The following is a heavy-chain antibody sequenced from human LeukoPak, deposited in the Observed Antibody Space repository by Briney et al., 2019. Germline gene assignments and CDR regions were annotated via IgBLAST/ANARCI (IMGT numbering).Heavy chain of an antibody. V-gene: IGHV3-21*01. CDR2: ISWRSSDI. CDR1: GFTLSSYN. CDR3: ARFWGSSGYLGD. J-gene: IGHJ4*02. D-gene: IGHD3-22*01. Sequence: GGSLRLSCVASGFTLSSYNMKWVRQAPGKRLEWVSSISWRSSDIEYADSVKGRFTISRDIDKRSLYLQMNSLRAEDTAVYYCARFWGSSGYLGDWGQGTLVTVSS.